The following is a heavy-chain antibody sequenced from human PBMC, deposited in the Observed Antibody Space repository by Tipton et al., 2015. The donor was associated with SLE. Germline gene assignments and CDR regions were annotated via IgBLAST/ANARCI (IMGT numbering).Heavy chain of an antibody. CDR2: IYYSGST. CDR3: ARPIIAVAGPFDP. V-gene: IGHV4-59*11. D-gene: IGHD6-19*01. CDR1: GGSISSHY. Sequence: TLSLTCTVSGGSISSHYWSWIRQPPGKGLEWIGYIYYSGSTNYNPSLKSRVTISVDTTKNQFSLKLSSVTAAATAVYYCARPIIAVAGPFDPWGQGTLVTVSS. J-gene: IGHJ5*02.